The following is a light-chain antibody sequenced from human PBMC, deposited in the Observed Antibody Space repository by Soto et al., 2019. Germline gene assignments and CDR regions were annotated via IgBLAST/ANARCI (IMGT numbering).Light chain of an antibody. J-gene: IGLJ1*01. CDR3: ALFMGNGIAV. Sequence: QAVVTQESSFSVSPGGTVTLTCGLISGSVSTAHNPNWYQQTPGQAPRPLIYSTSTRSSGVPDRFSGSILGNKAALTITGAQADDESYYYCALFMGNGIAVFGPGTKLTVL. V-gene: IGLV8-61*01. CDR1: SGSVSTAHN. CDR2: STS.